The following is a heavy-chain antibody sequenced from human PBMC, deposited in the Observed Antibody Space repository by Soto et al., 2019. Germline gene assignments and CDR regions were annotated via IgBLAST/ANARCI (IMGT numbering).Heavy chain of an antibody. CDR3: ARHNYGSGSTYFDY. D-gene: IGHD3-10*01. J-gene: IGHJ4*02. CDR1: GGSISSGNYC. Sequence: PSETLSLTCTVSGGSISSGNYCWSWIRQPPGKGLEWIGYISYSGSTNYNPSLKSRVTISVDTSKNQFSLKLNSMTAADTAVYYCARHNYGSGSTYFDYWGQGTLVTVSS. CDR2: ISYSGST. V-gene: IGHV4-61*01.